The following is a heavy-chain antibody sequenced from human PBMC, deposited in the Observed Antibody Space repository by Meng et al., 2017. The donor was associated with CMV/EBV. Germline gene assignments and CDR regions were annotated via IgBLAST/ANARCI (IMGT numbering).Heavy chain of an antibody. CDR3: ARGPLRPYSSSSGSGYFDY. Sequence: LSLTCAASGFTFSSYEMNWVRQAPGKGLEWVSYISSSGSTIYYADSVKGRFTISRDNAKNSLYLQMNSLRAEDTAVYYRARGPLRPYSSSSGSGYFDYWGQGTLVTVSS. D-gene: IGHD6-6*01. CDR1: GFTFSSYE. J-gene: IGHJ4*02. V-gene: IGHV3-48*03. CDR2: ISSSGSTI.